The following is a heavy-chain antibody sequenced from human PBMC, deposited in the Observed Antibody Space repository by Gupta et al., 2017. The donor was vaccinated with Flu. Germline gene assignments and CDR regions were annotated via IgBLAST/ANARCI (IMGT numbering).Heavy chain of an antibody. J-gene: IGHJ6*02. Sequence: EVQLLESGGALVQPGGSLRLSCAGSGFTFSNYAMSWVRQAPGKGLEWVSSIGTSIGSTYYADSVKGRFIISRDNSNKELYLEMNSLRAEDTGVYYCAKGYCSSFGCRIYYFGMDVWGQGTTVTVSS. D-gene: IGHD2-2*01. CDR3: AKGYCSSFGCRIYYFGMDV. V-gene: IGHV3-23*01. CDR2: IGTSIGST. CDR1: GFTFSNYA.